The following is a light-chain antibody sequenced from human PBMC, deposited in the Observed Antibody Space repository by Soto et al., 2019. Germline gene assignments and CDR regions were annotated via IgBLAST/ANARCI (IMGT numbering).Light chain of an antibody. J-gene: IGKJ5*01. CDR1: QSISTW. CDR3: QQYNTYPLT. V-gene: IGKV1-5*03. Sequence: DIQMTQSPSTLSASVGDRVTITCRASQSISTWLAWYQQKPGKAPKLLIYKASSLESGVPSRFSGSGSGTEFTLTISSLQPDDFATYYCQQYNTYPLTFGAGTRLEIK. CDR2: KAS.